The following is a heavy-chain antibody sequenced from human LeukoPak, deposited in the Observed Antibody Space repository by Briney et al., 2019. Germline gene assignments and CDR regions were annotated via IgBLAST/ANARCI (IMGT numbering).Heavy chain of an antibody. CDR3: ATHDDSSGYYMAFVI. CDR2: IYPGDSDT. Sequence: GESLKISCKGSGYSFTSYWIGWVRQMPGKGLEWMGIIYPGDSDTRSSQSLQGQVTISADKSISTACLQWSSLKASDTAMYYCATHDDSSGYYMAFVIWGQGTMVTVSS. V-gene: IGHV5-51*01. CDR1: GYSFTSYW. J-gene: IGHJ3*02. D-gene: IGHD3-22*01.